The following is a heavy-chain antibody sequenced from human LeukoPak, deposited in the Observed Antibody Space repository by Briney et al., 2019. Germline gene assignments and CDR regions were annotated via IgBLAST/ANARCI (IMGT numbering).Heavy chain of an antibody. D-gene: IGHD3-10*01. V-gene: IGHV4-34*01. Sequence: PSETLSLTCAVYGGSFSGYYWSWIRQPPGKGLEWIGEINHSGSTNYNPSLKSRVTISVDTSKNQFSLKLSSVTAADTAVYYCARHRSDYYGSGSYPEFDYWGQGTLVTVSS. CDR1: GGSFSGYY. CDR3: ARHRSDYYGSGSYPEFDY. CDR2: INHSGST. J-gene: IGHJ4*02.